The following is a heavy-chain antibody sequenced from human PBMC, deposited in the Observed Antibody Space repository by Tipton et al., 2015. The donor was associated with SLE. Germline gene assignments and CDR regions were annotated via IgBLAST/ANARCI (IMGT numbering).Heavy chain of an antibody. Sequence: TLSLTCAVYGGSFSGYYWSWIRQPPGKGLEWIGEINHSGGTNYNPSLKSRVTISVDTSKNQFSLKLSSVTAADTAVYYCARTRVVTAAAAHDAFDIWGQGTMVTVSS. V-gene: IGHV4-34*01. CDR1: GGSFSGYY. J-gene: IGHJ3*02. CDR3: ARTRVVTAAAAHDAFDI. CDR2: INHSGGT. D-gene: IGHD6-13*01.